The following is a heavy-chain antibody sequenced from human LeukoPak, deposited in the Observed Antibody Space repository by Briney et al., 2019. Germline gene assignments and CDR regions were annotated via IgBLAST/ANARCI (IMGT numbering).Heavy chain of an antibody. CDR3: ARVEWELRYYGMDV. V-gene: IGHV4-39*07. J-gene: IGHJ6*02. CDR1: GGSISSSSYY. Sequence: SETLSLTCTVSGGSISSSSYYWGWIRQPPGKGLEWIGSIYHSGSTYYNPSLKSRVTISVDTSKNQFSLKLSSVTAADTAVYYCARVEWELRYYGMDVWGQGTTVTVSS. D-gene: IGHD1-26*01. CDR2: IYHSGST.